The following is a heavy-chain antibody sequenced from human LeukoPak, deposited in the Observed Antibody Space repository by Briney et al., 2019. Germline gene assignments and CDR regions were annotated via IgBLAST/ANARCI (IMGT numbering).Heavy chain of an antibody. D-gene: IGHD1-26*01. V-gene: IGHV4-34*01. J-gene: IGHJ4*02. CDR3: ARGGGSYYY. CDR1: GGSFSGYY. CDR2: INHSGSN. Sequence: KSSETLSLTCAVYGGSFSGYYWSWIRQPPGKGLEWIGEINHSGSNNYNPSLKSRVTISVDTSKTQFSLKLSSVTAADTAVYYCARGGGSYYYWGQGTLVTVSS.